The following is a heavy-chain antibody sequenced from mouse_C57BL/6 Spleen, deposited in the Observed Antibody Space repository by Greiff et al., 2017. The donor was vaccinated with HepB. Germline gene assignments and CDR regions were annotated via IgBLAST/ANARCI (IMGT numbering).Heavy chain of an antibody. J-gene: IGHJ1*03. V-gene: IGHV5-9-1*02. CDR3: TRADDYDGRWYFDV. CDR2: ISSGGDYI. CDR1: GFTFSSYA. Sequence: EVQVVESGEGLVKPGGSLKLSCAASGFTFSSYAMSWVRQTPEKRLEWVAYISSGGDYIYYADTVKGRFTISRDNARNTLYLQMSSLKSGDTAMYYCTRADDYDGRWYFDVWGTGTTVTVSS. D-gene: IGHD2-4*01.